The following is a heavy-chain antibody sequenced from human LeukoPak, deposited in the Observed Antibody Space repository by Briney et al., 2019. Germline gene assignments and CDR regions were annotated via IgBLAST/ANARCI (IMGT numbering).Heavy chain of an antibody. CDR1: GYTFTSYY. CDR2: INPSGGST. CDR3: ARDGDQYCGGDCYPLG. Sequence: ASVKVSCKASGYTFTSYYMHWVRQAPGQGLERMGIINPSGGSTSYAQKFQGRVTMTRDTSTSTVYMELSSLRSEDTAVCYCARDGDQYCGGDCYPLGWGQGTLVTVSS. D-gene: IGHD2-21*02. J-gene: IGHJ4*02. V-gene: IGHV1-46*01.